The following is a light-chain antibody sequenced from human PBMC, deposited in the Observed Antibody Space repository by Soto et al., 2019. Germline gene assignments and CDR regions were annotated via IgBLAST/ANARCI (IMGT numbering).Light chain of an antibody. CDR3: SSYTSSSTVV. CDR2: DVS. V-gene: IGLV2-14*01. Sequence: QSALTQPASVSGSPGQSITISCTGTSSDVGGYNYVSWYQQHPGKAPKLMIYDVSNRPSGVSNRLSGSKSGNTASLTISALQAEDEAEYYCSSYTSSSTVVFGGGTKLTVL. J-gene: IGLJ2*01. CDR1: SSDVGGYNY.